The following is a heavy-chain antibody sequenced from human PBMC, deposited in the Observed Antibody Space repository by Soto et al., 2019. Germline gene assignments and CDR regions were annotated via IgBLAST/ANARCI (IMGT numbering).Heavy chain of an antibody. CDR1: GGSISSYY. V-gene: IGHV4-59*01. CDR2: IYYSGST. J-gene: IGHJ4*02. D-gene: IGHD2-2*01. Sequence: SETLSLTCTVSGGSISSYYWSWIRQPPGKGLEWIGYIYYSGSTNYNPSLKSRVTISVDTSKNQFSLKLSSVTAADTAVYYCARSGSEVPGRPFDYWGQGTLVTVSS. CDR3: ARSGSEVPGRPFDY.